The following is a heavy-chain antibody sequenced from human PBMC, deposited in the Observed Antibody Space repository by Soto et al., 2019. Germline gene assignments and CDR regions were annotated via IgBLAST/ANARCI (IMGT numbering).Heavy chain of an antibody. Sequence: GASVKVSCKASGYTFTSYAMHWVRQAPGQRLEWMGWINAGNGNTKYSQKFQGGVTITRDTSASTAYMELSSLRSEGTAVYYCARDSYSNCSSTSCYRRGWFDPWGQGTLVTVSS. CDR3: ARDSYSNCSSTSCYRRGWFDP. CDR1: GYTFTSYA. V-gene: IGHV1-3*01. J-gene: IGHJ5*02. CDR2: INAGNGNT. D-gene: IGHD2-2*02.